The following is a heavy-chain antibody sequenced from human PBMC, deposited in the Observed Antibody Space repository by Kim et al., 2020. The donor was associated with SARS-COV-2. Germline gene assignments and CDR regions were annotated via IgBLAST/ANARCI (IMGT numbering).Heavy chain of an antibody. V-gene: IGHV4-34*01. CDR2: INDSGSTN. D-gene: IGHD3-22*01. Sequence: SETLSLTCAVYGGPFSGYYWSWIRQPPGKGLEWIGEINDSGSTNNYSPSLKGRVTISVDTSKNQFSLNLSSVTAADTAVYYCASVDLMLAYYYDSRLRGAFDIWGQGTMVTVSS. CDR3: ASVDLMLAYYYDSRLRGAFDI. J-gene: IGHJ3*02. CDR1: GGPFSGYY.